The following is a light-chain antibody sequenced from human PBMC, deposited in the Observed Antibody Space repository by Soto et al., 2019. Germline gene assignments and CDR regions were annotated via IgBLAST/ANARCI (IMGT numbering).Light chain of an antibody. CDR1: TYNIGSNY. V-gene: IGLV1-47*02. Sequence: QSAMTQPPSASGTPGQRVTISCSGSTYNIGSNYVFCYHHLPGAAPNLLIFSNDQRRPGVPARFSGSESGTSASLAISGLLSEDEADYYCAGWDDSLSGCVFGGGTKVTVL. CDR2: SND. J-gene: IGLJ3*02. CDR3: AGWDDSLSGCV.